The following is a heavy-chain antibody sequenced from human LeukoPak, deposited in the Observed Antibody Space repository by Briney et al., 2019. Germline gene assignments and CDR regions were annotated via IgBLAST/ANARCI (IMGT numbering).Heavy chain of an antibody. V-gene: IGHV3-30*02. Sequence: PGGSLRLSCAASGFTFSSYGMHWVRQAPGKGLEWVAFIRYDGSNKYYADSVKGRFTISRDNSKNTLYLQMNSLRAEDTAVYYCAKDWYYYGSGIDYWGQGTLVTVSP. CDR1: GFTFSSYG. CDR2: IRYDGSNK. J-gene: IGHJ4*02. CDR3: AKDWYYYGSGIDY. D-gene: IGHD3-10*01.